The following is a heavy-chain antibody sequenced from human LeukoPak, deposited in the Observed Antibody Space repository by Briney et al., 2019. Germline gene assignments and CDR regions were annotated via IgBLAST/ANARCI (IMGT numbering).Heavy chain of an antibody. J-gene: IGHJ2*01. V-gene: IGHV3-20*04. CDR2: IIWNGGST. D-gene: IGHD3-22*01. CDR1: GFTFDDYG. CDR3: ARDLSDSSETVSWYFDL. Sequence: PGGSLRLSCAASGFTFDDYGMRGVRQAPRRRLEWVSGIIWNGGSTCYADSVKGRFTISRDNAKNSLSLQMNSPRAEDTALYYCARDLSDSSETVSWYFDLWGRGTLVTVSS.